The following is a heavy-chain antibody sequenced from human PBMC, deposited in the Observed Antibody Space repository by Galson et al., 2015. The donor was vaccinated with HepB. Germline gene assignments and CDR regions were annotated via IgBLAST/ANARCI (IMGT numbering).Heavy chain of an antibody. CDR2: VYYSGST. CDR3: ARSARGIIHFYYFDY. V-gene: IGHV4-59*01. J-gene: IGHJ4*02. CDR1: GGSFSSFY. D-gene: IGHD2-15*01. Sequence: ETLSLTCTVSGGSFSSFYWSWIRQPPGTGLEWIGNVYYSGSTNYNPSLKSRVTMSQDTSKNQVSLKLTSVTTADTAVYYCARSARGIIHFYYFDYWGPGALVTVSS.